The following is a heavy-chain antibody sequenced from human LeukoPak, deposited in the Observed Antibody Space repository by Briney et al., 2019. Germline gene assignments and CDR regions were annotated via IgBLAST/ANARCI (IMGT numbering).Heavy chain of an antibody. Sequence: SXTLSLTCTVSGGSISSYYWSWIRQPAGKGMEWIGRIYNSGSTNFNPSLKRRVTISVETSKNKFTQELRSVTAADTAVYYCARGGSGSYWVDYWGQGTLVTVSS. D-gene: IGHD1-26*01. V-gene: IGHV4-4*07. CDR1: GGSISSYY. CDR3: ARGGSGSYWVDY. CDR2: IYNSGST. J-gene: IGHJ4*02.